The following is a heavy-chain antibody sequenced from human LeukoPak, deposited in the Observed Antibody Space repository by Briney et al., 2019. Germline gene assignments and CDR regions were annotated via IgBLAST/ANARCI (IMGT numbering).Heavy chain of an antibody. V-gene: IGHV3-49*04. CDR2: IRSKAYGGTT. D-gene: IGHD2-8*01. CDR3: TREFQGNGFDY. CDR1: GFTFGDYA. Sequence: GGSLRLSCTASGFTFGDYAISWVRQAPGKGSELVGFIRSKAYGGTTEYAASVKGRFTISRDDSKSIAYLQMNSLKTEDTAVYYCTREFQGNGFDYWGQGTLVTVSS. J-gene: IGHJ4*02.